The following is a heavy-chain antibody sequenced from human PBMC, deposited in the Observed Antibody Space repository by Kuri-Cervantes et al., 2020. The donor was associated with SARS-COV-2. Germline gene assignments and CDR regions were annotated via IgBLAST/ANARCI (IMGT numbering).Heavy chain of an antibody. Sequence: GESLKISCAASGFTFSNAWMSWVRQAPGKGLEWVGRIKSKTDGGTTDYAAPVKGRFTISRDNSKNTLYLQMNSLRAEDTAVYYCARNGHERYYDFWSGYTPFVYWGQGTLVTVSS. J-gene: IGHJ4*02. D-gene: IGHD3-3*01. CDR2: IKSKTDGGTT. V-gene: IGHV3-15*01. CDR1: GFTFSNAW. CDR3: ARNGHERYYDFWSGYTPFVY.